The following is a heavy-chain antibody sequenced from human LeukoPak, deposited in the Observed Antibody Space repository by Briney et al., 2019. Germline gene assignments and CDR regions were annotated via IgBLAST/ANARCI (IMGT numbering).Heavy chain of an antibody. V-gene: IGHV3-74*01. Sequence: GGSLRLSCEASGFTFSAYYMHWVRQAPGKGLVWVSRINSDGSSTLYADSVKGRFTISRDNGKNTLYLQMNSLRVEDTAVYFCARAAGLFDPWGQGTLVIVSS. CDR3: ARAAGLFDP. J-gene: IGHJ5*02. CDR1: GFTFSAYY. CDR2: INSDGSST. D-gene: IGHD1-14*01.